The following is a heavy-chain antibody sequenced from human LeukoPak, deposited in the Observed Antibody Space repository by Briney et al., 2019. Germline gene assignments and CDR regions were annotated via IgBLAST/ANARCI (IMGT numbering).Heavy chain of an antibody. V-gene: IGHV3-11*06. Sequence: PGGSLRLSCAASGFTFSDYYMSRIRQTPGKGLEWVSYISSSSGHTEYADSVKGRFTVSRDNAKNSLFLQLNSLRADDTAVYYCARVGSIAAAGTPDYWGQGTLVTVSS. CDR2: ISSSSGHT. CDR3: ARVGSIAAAGTPDY. CDR1: GFTFSDYY. D-gene: IGHD6-13*01. J-gene: IGHJ4*02.